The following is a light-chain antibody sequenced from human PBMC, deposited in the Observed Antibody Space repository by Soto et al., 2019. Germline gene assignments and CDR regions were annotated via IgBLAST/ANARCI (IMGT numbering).Light chain of an antibody. CDR1: NSDVGSHNF. V-gene: IGLV2-23*01. CDR2: EAS. CDR3: CSLTNGATWV. Sequence: QSVLTQPASVSGSPGQSITISCTGTNSDVGSHNFVSWYQQYPGKAPKLLIYEASTRPSGLSNRFSGSKSGNTASLTISGLQAEDEADYYCCSLTNGATWVFGGGTKLTVL. J-gene: IGLJ3*02.